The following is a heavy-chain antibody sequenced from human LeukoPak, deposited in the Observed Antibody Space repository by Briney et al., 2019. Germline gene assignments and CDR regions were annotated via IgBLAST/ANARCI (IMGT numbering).Heavy chain of an antibody. Sequence: SETLSLTCAVYGGSFSGYYWSWIRQPPGKGLEWIGYIYYSGSTNYNPSLKSRVTISVDTSKNQFSLKLSSVTAADTAVYYCARERGYSYGSPYFDYWGQGTLVTVSS. CDR3: ARERGYSYGSPYFDY. CDR2: IYYSGST. V-gene: IGHV4-59*01. CDR1: GGSFSGYY. J-gene: IGHJ4*02. D-gene: IGHD5-18*01.